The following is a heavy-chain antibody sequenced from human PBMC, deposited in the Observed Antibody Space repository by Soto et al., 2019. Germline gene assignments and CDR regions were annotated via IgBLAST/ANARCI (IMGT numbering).Heavy chain of an antibody. CDR1: TFIFSTYW. D-gene: IGHD1-20*01. Sequence: EVQLVESGGGLVQPRESLRLSCAAPTFIFSTYWMTWVRQPPGKGLEWLANIKHDGSETHYLDSVKGRFTISRDNAKNSLYLQMNSLRVEATAVYCCVRDGNKWNDSEYWGRGTLVTVSS. CDR2: IKHDGSET. J-gene: IGHJ4*02. CDR3: VRDGNKWNDSEY. V-gene: IGHV3-7*01.